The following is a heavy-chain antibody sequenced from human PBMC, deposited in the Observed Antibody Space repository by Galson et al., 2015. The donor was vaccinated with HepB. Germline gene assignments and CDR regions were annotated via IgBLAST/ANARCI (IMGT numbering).Heavy chain of an antibody. V-gene: IGHV1-3*01. D-gene: IGHD2/OR15-2a*01. CDR1: GYTFTTYT. CDR2: VTGGGGYT. CDR3: AREDVSKAYFDH. J-gene: IGHJ4*02. Sequence: SVKVSCKASGYTFTTYTLQWVRQAPGQTLEWMAYVTGGGGYTRYSQKFQGRVTVTRDTSASTAYMEVYSLTSEDTAVYYCAREDVSKAYFDHWGQGTLVTVSS.